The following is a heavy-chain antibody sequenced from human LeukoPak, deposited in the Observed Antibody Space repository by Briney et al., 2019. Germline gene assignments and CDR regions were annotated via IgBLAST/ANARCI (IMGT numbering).Heavy chain of an antibody. CDR1: GYTFTSYD. CDR2: ISAYNGNT. D-gene: IGHD3-22*01. V-gene: IGHV1-18*01. CDR3: ARDSPYYYDSSGYSSYFDY. J-gene: IGHJ4*02. Sequence: ASVKVSCKASGYTFTSYDINWVRQAPGQGLEWMGWISAYNGNTNYAQKLQGRVTMTTDTSTSTAYMELRSLRSDDTAVYYCARDSPYYYDSSGYSSYFDYWGQGTLVTVSS.